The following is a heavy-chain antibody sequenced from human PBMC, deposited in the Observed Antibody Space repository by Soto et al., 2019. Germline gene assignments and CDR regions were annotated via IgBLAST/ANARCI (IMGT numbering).Heavy chain of an antibody. CDR3: ARGYSSSSLYFDY. CDR1: GFTFSSYE. CDR2: ISSSGSTI. J-gene: IGHJ4*02. D-gene: IGHD6-6*01. V-gene: IGHV3-48*03. Sequence: GGSLRLSCAASGFTFSSYEMNWVRQAPGKGLEWVSYISSSGSTIYYADSVKGRFTISRDNAKNSLYLRMNSLRAEDTAVYYCARGYSSSSLYFDYWGQGTLVTVSS.